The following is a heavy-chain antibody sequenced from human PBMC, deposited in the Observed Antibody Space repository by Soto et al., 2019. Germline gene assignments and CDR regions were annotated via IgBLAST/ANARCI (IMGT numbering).Heavy chain of an antibody. CDR3: ASGWLDLDY. CDR1: VAPISIIIYY. D-gene: IGHD6-19*01. CDR2: IHYSGST. V-gene: IGHV4-39*01. J-gene: IGHJ4*02. Sequence: SETLSLPCTFPVAPISIIIYYGAWTPNPPGRGRGWMGGIHYSGSTYYNPSLKIRVPISVTTSKNQFSLKLSSVTAADTAVYYCASGWLDLDYWGQGTLVTVSS.